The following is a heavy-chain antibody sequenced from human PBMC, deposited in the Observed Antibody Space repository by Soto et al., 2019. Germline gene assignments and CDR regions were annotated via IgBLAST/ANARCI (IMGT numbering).Heavy chain of an antibody. D-gene: IGHD3-9*01. CDR2: IWYDGSNK. CDR1: GFTFSSYG. V-gene: IGHV3-33*01. J-gene: IGHJ6*02. CDR3: AREGGLRYFDWSTLRMDV. Sequence: LRLSCAASGFTFSSYGMHWVRQAPGKGLEWVAVIWYDGSNKYYADSVKGRFTISRDNSKNTLYLQMNSLRAEDTAVYYCAREGGLRYFDWSTLRMDVWGQGTTVTVSS.